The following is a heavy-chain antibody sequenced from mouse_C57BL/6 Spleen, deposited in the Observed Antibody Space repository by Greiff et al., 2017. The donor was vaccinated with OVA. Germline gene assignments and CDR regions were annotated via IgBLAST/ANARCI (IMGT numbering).Heavy chain of an antibody. Sequence: LQQSGPGLVKPGASVKISCKASGYSFTGYYMNWVKQSPEKSLEWIGEINPSTGGTTYNQKFKAKATLTVDKSSSTAYMQLKSLTSEDSAVYYCARYPFPTGAMDYWGQGTSVTVSS. CDR3: ARYPFPTGAMDY. CDR1: GYSFTGYY. CDR2: INPSTGGT. J-gene: IGHJ4*01. D-gene: IGHD4-1*01. V-gene: IGHV1-42*01.